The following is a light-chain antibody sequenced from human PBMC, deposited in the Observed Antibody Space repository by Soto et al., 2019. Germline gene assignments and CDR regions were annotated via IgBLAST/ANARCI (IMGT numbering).Light chain of an antibody. CDR2: DAS. Sequence: DIQMTQSPPTLSASVGDRVIITCRATQTIATSLAWYQQRPGKAPTVLIYDASSLEDGVPSRFSGRGSGTEFTLIISGLQPDDCATYFCQLYSTISPFTFGQGTKLE. V-gene: IGKV1-5*01. CDR3: QLYSTISPFT. J-gene: IGKJ2*01. CDR1: QTIATS.